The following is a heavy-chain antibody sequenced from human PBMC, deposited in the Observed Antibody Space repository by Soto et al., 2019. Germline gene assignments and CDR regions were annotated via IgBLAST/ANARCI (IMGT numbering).Heavy chain of an antibody. CDR1: EFTFRNYW. V-gene: IGHV3-74*01. CDR3: ARGPSGSAFYVGDY. CDR2: ISPDGSST. J-gene: IGHJ4*02. D-gene: IGHD3-16*01. Sequence: DVQLVESGGALVQPGGSLRLPCEASEFTFRNYWMHWVRRVPGKVLVWVSRISPDGSSTSYADSVRGRFTISRDNAKNTLYLQMNSLRVEDTAVYYCARGPSGSAFYVGDYWGQGTLVTVSS.